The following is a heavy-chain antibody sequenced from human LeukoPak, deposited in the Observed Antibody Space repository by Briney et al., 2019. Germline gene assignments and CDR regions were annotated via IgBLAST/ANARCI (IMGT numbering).Heavy chain of an antibody. CDR3: ARMGAAANYYYYYMDV. CDR1: GGTFISYA. CDR2: IIPIFGTA. D-gene: IGHD2-15*01. Sequence: SVKVSCKASGGTFISYAISWVRQAPGQGLEWMGGIIPIFGTANYAQKFQGRVTITADKSTSTAYMELSSLRSEDTAVYYCARMGAAANYYYYYMDVWGKGTTVTVSS. J-gene: IGHJ6*03. V-gene: IGHV1-69*06.